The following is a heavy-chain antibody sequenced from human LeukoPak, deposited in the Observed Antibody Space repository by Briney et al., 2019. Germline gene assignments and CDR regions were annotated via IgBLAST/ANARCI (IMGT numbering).Heavy chain of an antibody. CDR2: VSIDGGEK. CDR1: RFTFSNYG. D-gene: IGHD6-19*01. V-gene: IGHV3-30*18. J-gene: IGHJ4*02. Sequence: GGSLRLSCAGSRFTFSNYGMHWVRQAPGKGLEWVAVVSIDGGEKHYADSVKGRFTISRDNSKNTLFLQMNSLRAEDTAVCYCAKDARRTSGWYFFDYWGQGTLVTVSS. CDR3: AKDARRTSGWYFFDY.